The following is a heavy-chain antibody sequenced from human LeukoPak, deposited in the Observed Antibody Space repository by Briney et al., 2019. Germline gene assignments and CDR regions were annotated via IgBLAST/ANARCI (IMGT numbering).Heavy chain of an antibody. Sequence: SETLSLTCTVSGGSISSSSYYWGWIRQPPGKGLECIGSIYYSGSTSYNPSLKSRVTISVDTSKNQFSLKLTSVTAADTAVYYCARQGGYSYGYLDYWGQGALVTVSP. J-gene: IGHJ4*02. CDR1: GGSISSSSYY. CDR3: ARQGGYSYGYLDY. V-gene: IGHV4-39*01. D-gene: IGHD5-18*01. CDR2: IYYSGST.